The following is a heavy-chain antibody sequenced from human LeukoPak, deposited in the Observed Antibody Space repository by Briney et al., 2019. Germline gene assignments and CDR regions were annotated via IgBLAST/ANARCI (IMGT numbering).Heavy chain of an antibody. CDR2: INPNSGGT. J-gene: IGHJ3*01. D-gene: IGHD2-2*01. CDR1: GYTFTGYY. V-gene: IGHV1-2*06. Sequence: ASVKVSCKASGYTFTGYYMHWVRQAPGQGLEWMGRINPNSGGTNYAQKFQGRVTMTRDTSISTAYMELSRLRSDDTAVCYCAGRLGYCSSSSCPSPWGQGTMVTVSS. CDR3: AGRLGYCSSSSCPSP.